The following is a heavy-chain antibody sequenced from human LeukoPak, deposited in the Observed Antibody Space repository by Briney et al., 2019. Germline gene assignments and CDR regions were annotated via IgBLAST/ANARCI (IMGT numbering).Heavy chain of an antibody. Sequence: GGSLRLSCAVSGFTANSYEMMWVRQAPGKGLEWISYIRESGTSVYADSVKGRFTVSRDNAKNSVYLEMNGLRVEDTAVYYCARVPDYDILTGYYKSPDYYYYMDVWGKGTTVTVSS. CDR3: ARVPDYDILTGYYKSPDYYYYMDV. CDR2: IRESGTSV. V-gene: IGHV3-48*03. CDR1: GFTANSYE. D-gene: IGHD3-9*01. J-gene: IGHJ6*03.